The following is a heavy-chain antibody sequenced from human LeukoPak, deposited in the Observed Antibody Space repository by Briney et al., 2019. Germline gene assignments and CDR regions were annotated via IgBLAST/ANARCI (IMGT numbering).Heavy chain of an antibody. J-gene: IGHJ4*02. CDR3: AKVRAPSGWFNSDY. D-gene: IGHD6-19*01. Sequence: GGSLRLSCAASGFSVSGKFMSWVRQAPGKGLEWVSGISGSGDSTYYADSVKGRFTISRDNSKNTLYLQMNSLRVEDTAAYYCAKVRAPSGWFNSDYWGQGTLATVCS. V-gene: IGHV3-23*01. CDR2: ISGSGDST. CDR1: GFSVSGKF.